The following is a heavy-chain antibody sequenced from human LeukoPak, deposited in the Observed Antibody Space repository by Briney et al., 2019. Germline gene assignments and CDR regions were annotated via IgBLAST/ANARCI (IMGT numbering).Heavy chain of an antibody. CDR1: GRSISSYY. J-gene: IGHJ6*03. CDR3: ARGGPPGYYYDYYMDV. CDR2: IYYSGST. V-gene: IGHV4-59*01. Sequence: ASETLSLTCTVSGRSISSYYWSWIRQTPGKGLEWIGYIYYSGSTNFNPSLKSRVTISVDTSKNQFSLKMSSVPAADTAVYFCARGGPPGYYYDYYMDVWGKGTTVTISS.